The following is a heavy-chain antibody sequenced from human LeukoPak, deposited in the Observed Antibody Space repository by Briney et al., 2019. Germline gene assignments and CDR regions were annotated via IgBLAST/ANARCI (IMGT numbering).Heavy chain of an antibody. CDR3: ATGSSWYFEY. V-gene: IGHV3-21*01. CDR1: GFTFSSYA. D-gene: IGHD6-13*01. J-gene: IGHJ4*02. CDR2: CSSSSSYI. Sequence: KPGGSLRLSCAASGFTFSSYAMNWVRQAPGKGLEWVSSCSSSSSYIYYADSVKGRFTISRDNAKNSLYLQMNSLRAEDTAVYYCATGSSWYFEYWGQGTLVTVSS.